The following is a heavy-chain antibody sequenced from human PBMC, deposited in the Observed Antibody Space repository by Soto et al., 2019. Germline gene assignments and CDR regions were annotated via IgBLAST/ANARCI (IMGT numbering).Heavy chain of an antibody. CDR3: AREGNLGRWLQPLDF. J-gene: IGHJ4*02. D-gene: IGHD5-12*01. CDR1: GDSINPYS. Sequence: TETPYITRTVYGDSINPYSWSWVRQPPGKGLEWIGNIHYNGNTKYSPSLKSRVTMSVDTSKNHFSLRLISVTAADTAIYFCAREGNLGRWLQPLDFWGQGTLVTVS. CDR2: IHYNGNT. V-gene: IGHV4-59*01.